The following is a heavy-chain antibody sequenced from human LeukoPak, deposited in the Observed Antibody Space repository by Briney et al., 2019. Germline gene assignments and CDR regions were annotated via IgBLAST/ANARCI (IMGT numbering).Heavy chain of an antibody. V-gene: IGHV3-23*01. CDR2: ISRIGVTT. CDR1: GFTLNSND. J-gene: IGHJ4*02. CDR3: AKEEVPNDY. Sequence: PGGSLRLSCAVSGFTLNSNDMCWVRQAPGKGLEWVSAISRIGVTTYYADSVEGRFTISRDTSKNTLYLQMNTLRPEDTAVYYCAKEEVPNDYWGQGTLVTVSS. D-gene: IGHD2-2*01.